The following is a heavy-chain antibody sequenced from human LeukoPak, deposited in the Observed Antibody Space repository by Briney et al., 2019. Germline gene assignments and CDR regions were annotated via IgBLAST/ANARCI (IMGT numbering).Heavy chain of an antibody. Sequence: PGGSLRLSCSASGFTFSTYGMSWVRQAPGEGLEWVSAISGNGDYTYYADSVKGRLTIPRDNSKTTLFLQMNSLRAEGTALYYCAKLPQAGGDYYYIDVWGKGTTVTVSS. CDR3: AKLPQAGGDYYYIDV. CDR1: GFTFSTYG. V-gene: IGHV3-23*01. J-gene: IGHJ6*03. D-gene: IGHD6-19*01. CDR2: ISGNGDYT.